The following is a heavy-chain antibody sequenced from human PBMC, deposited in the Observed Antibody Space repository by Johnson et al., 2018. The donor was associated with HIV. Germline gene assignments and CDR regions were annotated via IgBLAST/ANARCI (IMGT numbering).Heavy chain of an antibody. D-gene: IGHD3-10*01. V-gene: IGHV3-11*01. J-gene: IGHJ3*02. Sequence: QVQLVESGGGLVQPGGSLRLSCVVSGFSFSNYWMEWVRQAPGKGLEWVSYISSSGSTIYYADSVKGRFTIPRDNAKNSLYLQMNSLRAEDTALYYCAREAGSGSYSPWRPDAFDIWGQGTMVTVSS. CDR1: GFSFSNYW. CDR3: AREAGSGSYSPWRPDAFDI. CDR2: ISSSGSTI.